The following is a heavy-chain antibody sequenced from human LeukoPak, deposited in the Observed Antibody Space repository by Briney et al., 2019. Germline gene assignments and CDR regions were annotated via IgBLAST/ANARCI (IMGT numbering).Heavy chain of an antibody. D-gene: IGHD1-26*01. Sequence: PSETLSLTCTVSGGSISSGDYYWSWIRQPPGKGLEWIGYIYYSGSTYYNPSLKSRVTISVDTSKNQFSLKLSSVTAADTAIYYCAKDGIGIVGAKVTYYFDYWGQGTLVTVSS. CDR1: GGSISSGDYY. CDR3: AKDGIGIVGAKVTYYFDY. V-gene: IGHV4-30-4*02. J-gene: IGHJ4*02. CDR2: IYYSGST.